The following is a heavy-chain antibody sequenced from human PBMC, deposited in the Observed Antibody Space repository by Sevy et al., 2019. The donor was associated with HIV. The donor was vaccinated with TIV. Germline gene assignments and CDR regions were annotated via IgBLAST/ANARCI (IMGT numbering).Heavy chain of an antibody. CDR3: VREGARSITFDI. CDR2: VSFDGGSK. D-gene: IGHD3-16*01. J-gene: IGHJ3*02. V-gene: IGHV3-30-3*01. CDR1: GFTFNNFP. Sequence: GGSLRLSCEASGFTFNNFPIHWIRQAPGKGLEWVAVVSFDGGSKYYADFVKGRFTVSRDNSKNTVYLQLNSLRAEDTAVYYCVREGARSITFDIWGQWTLVTVSS.